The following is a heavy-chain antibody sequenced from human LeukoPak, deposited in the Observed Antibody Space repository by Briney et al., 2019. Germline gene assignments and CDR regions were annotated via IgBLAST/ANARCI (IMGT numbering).Heavy chain of an antibody. V-gene: IGHV1-69*05. J-gene: IGHJ5*02. CDR2: IIPVFGTA. D-gene: IGHD1-26*01. CDR1: GGTSNSYA. CDR3: ARARIVGAHGWFDP. Sequence: SVKVSCKASGGTSNSYAISWVRQAPGQGLEWMGGIIPVFGTANYAQKFQGRVTITTDESTSTAYMELSSLRPEDTAVYYCARARIVGAHGWFDPWGQGTLVTVSS.